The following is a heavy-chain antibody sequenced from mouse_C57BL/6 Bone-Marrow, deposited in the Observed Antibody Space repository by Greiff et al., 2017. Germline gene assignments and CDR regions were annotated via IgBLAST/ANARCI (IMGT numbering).Heavy chain of an antibody. J-gene: IGHJ1*03. CDR1: GYSITSGYY. Sequence: EVQLQESGPGLVKPSQSLSLTCSVTGYSITSGYYWNWIRQFPGNKLEWMGYISYDGSNNYNPSLQNRISITRDTSQNQFFLKLKSVTTEDAATYYCSRERGNWYCEVWGTGTTVTVAS. CDR2: ISYDGSN. CDR3: SRERGNWYCEV. V-gene: IGHV3-6*01.